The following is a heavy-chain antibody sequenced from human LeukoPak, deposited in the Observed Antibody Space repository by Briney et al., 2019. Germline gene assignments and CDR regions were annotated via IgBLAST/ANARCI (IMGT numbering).Heavy chain of an antibody. CDR2: ISGSGGST. J-gene: IGHJ6*03. D-gene: IGHD3-3*01. Sequence: GGSLRLSCAASGFTFSSYAMSWVRQAPGKGLEWVSAISGSGGSTYYADSVKGRFTISRDNSKNTLYLQMNSLRAEDTAVYYCAKGVLEWLQNYYYYYMDVWGKGTTVTVSS. V-gene: IGHV3-23*01. CDR3: AKGVLEWLQNYYYYYMDV. CDR1: GFTFSSYA.